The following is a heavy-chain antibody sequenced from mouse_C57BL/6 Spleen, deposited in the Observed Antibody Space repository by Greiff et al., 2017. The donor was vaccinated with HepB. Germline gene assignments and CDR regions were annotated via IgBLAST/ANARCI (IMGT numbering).Heavy chain of an antibody. Sequence: VKLVESGAELVKPGASVKMSCKASGYTFTSYWITWVKQRPGQGLEWIGDIYPGSGSTNYNEKFKSKATLTVDTSSSTAYMQLISLTSEDSAVYYCATSLCYYAMDYWGQGTSVTVSS. V-gene: IGHV1-55*01. CDR3: ATSLCYYAMDY. J-gene: IGHJ4*01. CDR1: GYTFTSYW. CDR2: IYPGSGST.